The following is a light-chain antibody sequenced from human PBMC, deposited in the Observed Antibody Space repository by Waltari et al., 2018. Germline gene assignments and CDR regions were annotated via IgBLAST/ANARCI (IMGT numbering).Light chain of an antibody. V-gene: IGKV1-39*01. CDR3: QQYNSFPYT. CDR1: QSISTS. Sequence: IQMTQSPSSLSASVGDRVTITCRASQSISTSLNWYQQIPGKAPKLLIYVASTLQSGVPSRFSGSGSGTDFTLTISSLQPEDFATYYCQQYNSFPYTFAQGTKLEIK. CDR2: VAS. J-gene: IGKJ2*01.